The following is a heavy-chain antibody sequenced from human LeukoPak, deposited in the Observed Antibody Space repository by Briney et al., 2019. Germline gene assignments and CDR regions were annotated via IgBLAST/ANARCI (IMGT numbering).Heavy chain of an antibody. J-gene: IGHJ4*02. CDR2: IIPIFGTA. CDR1: GGTFSSYA. D-gene: IGHD3-22*01. Sequence: ASVKVSCKASGGTFSSYAISWVRQAPGQGLEWMGGIIPIFGTANYAQKFQGRVTITTDESTSTAYMELSSLRSEDMAVYYCATLDYYYDSSGYYPTGPFDYWGQGTLVTVSS. V-gene: IGHV1-69*05. CDR3: ATLDYYYDSSGYYPTGPFDY.